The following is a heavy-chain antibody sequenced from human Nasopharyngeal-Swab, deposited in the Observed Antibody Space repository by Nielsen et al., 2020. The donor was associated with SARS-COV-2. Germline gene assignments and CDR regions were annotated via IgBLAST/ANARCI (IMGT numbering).Heavy chain of an antibody. CDR3: TAMVTGLLYYYYGMDV. CDR2: MNPNSGNT. J-gene: IGHJ6*02. V-gene: IGHV1-8*01. Sequence: SVKVSCKASGYTFTSYDINWVRQATGQGLEWMGWMNPNSGNTGYAQKFQGRVTMTRNTSISTAYMELSSLRSEDTAVYYCTAMVTGLLYYYYGMDVWGQGTTVTVSS. CDR1: GYTFTSYD. D-gene: IGHD5-18*01.